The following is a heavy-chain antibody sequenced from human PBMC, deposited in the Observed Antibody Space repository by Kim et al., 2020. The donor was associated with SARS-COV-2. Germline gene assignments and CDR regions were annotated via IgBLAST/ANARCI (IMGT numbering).Heavy chain of an antibody. J-gene: IGHJ6*02. V-gene: IGHV3-53*01. CDR2: IYSGGST. D-gene: IGHD3-22*01. Sequence: GGSLRLSCAASGFTVSSNYMSWVRQAPGKGLEWVSVIYSGGSTYYADSVKGRFTISRDNSKNTLYLQMNSLRAEDTAVYYCGRENIYDSSGWGYYGMDVWGQGTPVTVSS. CDR3: GRENIYDSSGWGYYGMDV. CDR1: GFTVSSNY.